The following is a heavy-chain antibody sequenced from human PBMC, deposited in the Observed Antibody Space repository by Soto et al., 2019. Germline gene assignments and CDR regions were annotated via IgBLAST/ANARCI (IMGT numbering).Heavy chain of an antibody. CDR1: GGSFSGYY. V-gene: IGHV4-34*01. Sequence: TLSLTCAVYGGSFSGYYWSWIRQPPGKGLEWIGEINHSGSTNYNPSLKSRVTISVDTSKNQFSLKLSSVTAADTAVYYCARVDAGYCSGGSCYTFDYWGQGTLVTVSS. CDR3: ARVDAGYCSGGSCYTFDY. D-gene: IGHD2-15*01. CDR2: INHSGST. J-gene: IGHJ4*02.